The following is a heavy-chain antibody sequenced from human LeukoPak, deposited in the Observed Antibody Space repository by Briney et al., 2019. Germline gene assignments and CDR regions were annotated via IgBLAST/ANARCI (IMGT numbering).Heavy chain of an antibody. CDR2: IGSSGSYI. V-gene: IGHV3-21*01. CDR1: GFTFSTYS. D-gene: IGHD2-2*02. Sequence: GGSLRLSCAASGFTFSTYSMNWVRQAPGKGLEWVSSIGSSGSYIYYADSVKGRFTISRDNAKNSLYLQMSSLRAEDTAVYYCANSYTNDAFDIWGQGTMATVSS. J-gene: IGHJ3*02. CDR3: ANSYTNDAFDI.